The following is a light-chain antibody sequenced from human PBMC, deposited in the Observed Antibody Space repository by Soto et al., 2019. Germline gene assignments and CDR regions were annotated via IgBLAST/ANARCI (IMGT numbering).Light chain of an antibody. CDR2: HAS. CDR1: QSVSSN. CDR3: QQYNNWPPST. V-gene: IGKV3-15*01. Sequence: LMTQSPATLSVSPGERAALSCRASQSVSSNLAWYQQKSGQAPRLLIFHASTRATAVPARFSGSGCGTEFTLTISSMQSEAVAVCYCQQYNNWPPSTFGQGTRLEIK. J-gene: IGKJ5*01.